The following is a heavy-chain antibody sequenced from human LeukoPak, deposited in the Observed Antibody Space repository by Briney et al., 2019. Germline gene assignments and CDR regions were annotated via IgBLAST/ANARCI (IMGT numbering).Heavy chain of an antibody. D-gene: IGHD3-10*01. CDR1: GFTFSNYD. CDR2: ISSSSSDI. Sequence: PGRSLRLSCAASGFTFSNYDMNWVRQAPGKGLEWVSSISSSSSDIYYADSVKGRFTISRDNAKNSLYLQMNSPRAEDTAVYYCASGAYYFDSGIYIGETNFDYWGQGTLVTVSS. V-gene: IGHV3-21*01. CDR3: ASGAYYFDSGIYIGETNFDY. J-gene: IGHJ4*02.